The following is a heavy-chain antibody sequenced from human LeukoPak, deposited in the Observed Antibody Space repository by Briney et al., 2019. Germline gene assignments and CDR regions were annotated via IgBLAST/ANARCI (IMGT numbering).Heavy chain of an antibody. D-gene: IGHD5-24*01. Sequence: SETLSLTCTVSGGSISSYHWSWIRQTPGRGLEWIGSISQSGNTYYNPSLKSRVTIFVDTSKNQFSLKLKSVTAADRAVYYCARVMMAESEYFQHWGQGTLVTVSS. CDR1: GGSISSYH. V-gene: IGHV4-59*08. J-gene: IGHJ1*01. CDR3: ARVMMAESEYFQH. CDR2: ISQSGNT.